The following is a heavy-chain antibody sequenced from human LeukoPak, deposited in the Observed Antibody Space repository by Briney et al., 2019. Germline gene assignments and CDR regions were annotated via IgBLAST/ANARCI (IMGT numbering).Heavy chain of an antibody. J-gene: IGHJ6*02. CDR1: GGSLSSYY. V-gene: IGHV4-59*08. CDR2: IYYSGST. Sequence: KPSETLSLTCTVSGGSLSSYYWSWIRQPPGKGLEWIGYIYYSGSTNYNPSLKSRVTISVDTSKNQFSLKLNSVTAADTAVYYCASTPYYDSSGYPDVWGQGTTVTVSS. CDR3: ASTPYYDSSGYPDV. D-gene: IGHD3-22*01.